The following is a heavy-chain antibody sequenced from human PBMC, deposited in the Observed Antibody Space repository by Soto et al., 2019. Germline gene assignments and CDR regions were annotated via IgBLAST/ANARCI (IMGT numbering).Heavy chain of an antibody. D-gene: IGHD1-20*01. CDR1: GSSISTYF. V-gene: IGHV4-59*12. J-gene: IGHJ5*01. Sequence: SETLSLTCTVSGSSISTYFWSWIRQPPGKGLEWIGYIYHSGSINCNPSLKSRVNISIDKSKNQFSLKMSSVTAADTAVYYCALYKSNGITDGFDSCGQRSQVPVSA. CDR3: ALYKSNGITDGFDS. CDR2: IYHSGSI.